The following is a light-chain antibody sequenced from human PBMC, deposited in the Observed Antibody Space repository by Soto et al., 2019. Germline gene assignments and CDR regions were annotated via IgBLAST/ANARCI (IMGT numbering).Light chain of an antibody. CDR2: AAS. Sequence: DIQMTQSPSSLSASVGDRVTITCRASQGIRNYLAWYQQKPGKVPKLLIYAASILQSGVPSRFSGSGSGTDFTLTISSLQPEDVATYYCQKYDSAPLTFGQGTKVEIK. CDR3: QKYDSAPLT. J-gene: IGKJ1*01. CDR1: QGIRNY. V-gene: IGKV1-27*01.